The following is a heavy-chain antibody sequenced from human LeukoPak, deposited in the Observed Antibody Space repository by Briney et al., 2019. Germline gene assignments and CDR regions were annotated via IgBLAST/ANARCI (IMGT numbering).Heavy chain of an antibody. CDR1: GFIFSSYG. D-gene: IGHD6-13*01. CDR3: AKARVAAAGENYYYYGMDV. J-gene: IGHJ6*02. Sequence: GGSLRLSCSASGFIFSSYGMHWVRQAPGKGLEWVAAISSDGSNKYYADSVKGRLTISRDNSKNTLYLQMNSLRAEDTAVYYCAKARVAAAGENYYYYGMDVWGQGTTVTVSS. CDR2: ISSDGSNK. V-gene: IGHV3-30*18.